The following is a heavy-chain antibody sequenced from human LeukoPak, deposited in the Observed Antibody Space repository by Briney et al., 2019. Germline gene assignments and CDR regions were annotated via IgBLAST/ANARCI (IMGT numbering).Heavy chain of an antibody. CDR2: INTNAGNP. D-gene: IGHD2-15*01. CDR1: GYTFTGYY. J-gene: IGHJ6*03. CDR3: ASYCSGGSCYLARGYYYYMDV. Sequence: ASVKVSCKASGYTFTGYYMHWVRQAPGQGLEWMGWINTNAGNPTYAQGFTGRFVFSLDTSVSTAYLQISSLKAEDTAVYYCASYCSGGSCYLARGYYYYMDVWGKGTTVTVSS. V-gene: IGHV7-4-1*02.